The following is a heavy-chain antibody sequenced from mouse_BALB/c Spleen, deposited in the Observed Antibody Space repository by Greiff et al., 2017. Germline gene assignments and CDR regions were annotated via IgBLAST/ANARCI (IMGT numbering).Heavy chain of an antibody. J-gene: IGHJ2*01. D-gene: IGHD2-1*01. CDR2: ISYSGST. V-gene: IGHV3-2*02. Sequence: EVKLQESGPGLLKPSQSLSLTCTVTGYSITSDYAWNWIRQFPGNKLEWMGYISYSGSTSYNPSLKSRISITRDTSKNQFFLQLNSVTTEDTATYYCARSWGYGNYLDYWGQGTTLTVSS. CDR1: GYSITSDYA. CDR3: ARSWGYGNYLDY.